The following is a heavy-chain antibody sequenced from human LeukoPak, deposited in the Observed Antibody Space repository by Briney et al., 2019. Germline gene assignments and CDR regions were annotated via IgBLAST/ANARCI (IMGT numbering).Heavy chain of an antibody. CDR2: IYNTGST. CDR1: GASISSESYY. Sequence: PSETLSLTCTVSGASISSESYYLTWIRQPAGKGLEWIGRIYNTGSTKYNPSLKSRVTISIDTSKNQFSLKLNSVTAADTAVYYCARVMAVNPDWFDPWGQGTLVTVSS. V-gene: IGHV4-61*02. D-gene: IGHD5-24*01. J-gene: IGHJ5*02. CDR3: ARVMAVNPDWFDP.